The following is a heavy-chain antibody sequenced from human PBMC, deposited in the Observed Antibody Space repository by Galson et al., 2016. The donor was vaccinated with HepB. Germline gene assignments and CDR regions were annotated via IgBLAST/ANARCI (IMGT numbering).Heavy chain of an antibody. D-gene: IGHD5-18*01. CDR2: LTGADADT. CDR3: VGRGYNYGIQIN. Sequence: SLRLSCASTGFTLRTYAMSWVRQGPGKGLEWVSGLTGADADTYYADAVKGRFTISRDNAKNTVYLPMNSLGVEDTAVYFCVGRGYNYGIQINWGQGTLVTVSS. CDR1: GFTLRTYA. V-gene: IGHV3-23*01. J-gene: IGHJ4*02.